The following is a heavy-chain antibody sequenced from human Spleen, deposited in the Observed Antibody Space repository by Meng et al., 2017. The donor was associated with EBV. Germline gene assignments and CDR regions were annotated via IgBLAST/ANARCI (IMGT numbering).Heavy chain of an antibody. CDR3: SRAPSITSPRFDY. CDR2: TYYRSKWYN. Sequence: VTLPPSGPRLVKPSQTPSPPMFISGDSVSSNSAAWNWIRQSPSRGLEWLGRTYYRSKWYNDYAVSVKSRITINPDTSKNQFSLQLNSVTPEDTAVYYCSRAPSITSPRFDYWGQGTLVTVSS. D-gene: IGHD6-6*01. V-gene: IGHV6-1*01. J-gene: IGHJ4*02. CDR1: GDSVSSNSAA.